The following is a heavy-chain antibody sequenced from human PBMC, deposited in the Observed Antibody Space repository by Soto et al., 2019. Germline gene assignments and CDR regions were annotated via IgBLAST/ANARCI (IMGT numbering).Heavy chain of an antibody. V-gene: IGHV4-59*01. J-gene: IGHJ6*03. Sequence: SETLSLTCTVPGGSISSYYWSWIRQPPGKGLEWIGYIYYSGSTNYNPSLKSRVTISVDTSKNQFSLKLSSVTAADTAVYYCAGGYFELVYYYYMDVWGKGTTVTVSS. CDR2: IYYSGST. CDR3: AGGYFELVYYYYMDV. D-gene: IGHD3-9*01. CDR1: GGSISSYY.